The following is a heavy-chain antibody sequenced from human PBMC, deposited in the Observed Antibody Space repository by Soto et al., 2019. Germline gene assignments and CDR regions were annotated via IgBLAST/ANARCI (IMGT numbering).Heavy chain of an antibody. V-gene: IGHV1-2*02. CDR2: INPHNGDT. D-gene: IGHD6-25*01. CDR1: ISIFTAFF. J-gene: IGHJ5*02. CDR3: ASHVAAARFDP. Sequence: QVQLVQSGAEVKTTRGSVKVSCKAPISIFTAFFMHWVRQAPGQGLECKGWINPHNGDTHYGLSFQGRVSMTRDPSISKDYSELSIWSSDYTAVYSCASHVAAARFDPWSQELLVIVPS.